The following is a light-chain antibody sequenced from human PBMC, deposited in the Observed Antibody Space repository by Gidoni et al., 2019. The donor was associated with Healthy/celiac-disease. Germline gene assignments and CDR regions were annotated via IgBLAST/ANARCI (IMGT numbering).Light chain of an antibody. CDR2: GAS. J-gene: IGKJ1*01. CDR3: QPYGSSPWT. Sequence: EIVLTKSPGTLSLSPGERATLSCRASQSVSRSYVAWYQQKPGQAPRLLIYGASSRATGIPERFSGSGSGTDFTLTSSRLEPEDFAVYYCQPYGSSPWTFGQGTKVEIK. V-gene: IGKV3-20*01. CDR1: QSVSRSY.